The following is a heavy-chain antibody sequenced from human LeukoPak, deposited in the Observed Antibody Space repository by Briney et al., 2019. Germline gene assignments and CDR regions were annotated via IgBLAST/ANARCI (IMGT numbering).Heavy chain of an antibody. V-gene: IGHV4-39*01. Sequence: SETLSLTCTVSGGSISSSSYYWGWIRQPPGKGLEWIGSIYYSGSTYYNPSLKSRVTISVDTSKNQFSLKLSPVTAADTAVYYCASLVWGIAAARNNWFDPWGQGTLVTVSS. J-gene: IGHJ5*02. D-gene: IGHD6-13*01. CDR1: GGSISSSSYY. CDR2: IYYSGST. CDR3: ASLVWGIAAARNNWFDP.